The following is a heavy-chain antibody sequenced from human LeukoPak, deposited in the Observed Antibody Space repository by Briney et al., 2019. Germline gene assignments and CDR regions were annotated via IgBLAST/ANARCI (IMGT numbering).Heavy chain of an antibody. CDR3: ARETPRYCSSTSCYHY. D-gene: IGHD2-2*01. V-gene: IGHV3-21*01. CDR2: ISSSSSYI. J-gene: IGHJ4*02. Sequence: GGSLRLSCAASGFTFSSYSMNWVRQAPGKGLEWVSSISSSSSYIYYADSVKGRFTISRDNAKNSLYLQMNSLRAEDTAVYYCARETPRYCSSTSCYHYWGQGTLVTVSS. CDR1: GFTFSSYS.